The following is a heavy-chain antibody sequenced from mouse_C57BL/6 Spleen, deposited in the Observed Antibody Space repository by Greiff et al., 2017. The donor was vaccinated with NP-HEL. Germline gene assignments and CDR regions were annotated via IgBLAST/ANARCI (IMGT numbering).Heavy chain of an antibody. Sequence: QVQLQQSGAELVRPGASVALSCKASGYTFTDYEMHWVKQTPVHGLEWIGAIDPETGGTAYNQKFKGKAILTADKSSSTAYMELRSLTSEDSAVYYCTSSWFAYWGQGTLVTVSA. V-gene: IGHV1-15*01. J-gene: IGHJ3*01. CDR3: TSSWFAY. CDR1: GYTFTDYE. CDR2: IDPETGGT.